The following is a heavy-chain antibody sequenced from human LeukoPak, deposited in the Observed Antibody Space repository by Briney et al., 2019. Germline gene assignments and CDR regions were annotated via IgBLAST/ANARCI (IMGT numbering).Heavy chain of an antibody. J-gene: IGHJ4*02. Sequence: SETLSLTCTVSGASINSGDYYWTWIRQPPGKGLEWIAYIYNSGSTYYNPCLRSRVAISMDTSNNRFSLRLDSVTAADTAVYFCATTARHCSEYWGQGTLVTVSS. CDR2: IYNSGST. V-gene: IGHV4-30-4*08. CDR3: ATTARHCSEY. CDR1: GASINSGDYY. D-gene: IGHD6-6*01.